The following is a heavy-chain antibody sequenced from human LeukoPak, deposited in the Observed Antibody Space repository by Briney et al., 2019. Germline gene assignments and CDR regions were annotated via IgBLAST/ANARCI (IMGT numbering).Heavy chain of an antibody. CDR3: ARVRGIAVAGTASIYFDY. CDR1: GFTFSSYL. V-gene: IGHV3-7*01. J-gene: IGHJ4*02. CDR2: IKQDGSEK. Sequence: GVSPRLSCAASGFTFSSYLISWVRQAPGKGVEWVANIKQDGSEKYYVDSVKGRFTTSRDNAKNSLYLQMNSLRAEDTAVYYCARVRGIAVAGTASIYFDYWGQGTLVTVSS. D-gene: IGHD6-19*01.